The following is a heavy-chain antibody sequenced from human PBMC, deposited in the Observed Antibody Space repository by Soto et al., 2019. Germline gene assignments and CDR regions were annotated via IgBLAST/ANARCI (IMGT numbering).Heavy chain of an antibody. CDR1: GGSISSYY. CDR3: ARVWNYYGSGSYYPAYYFDY. CDR2: IYYSGST. D-gene: IGHD3-10*01. Sequence: SETLSLTCTVSGGSISSYYWSWIRQPPGKGLEWIGYIYYSGSTNYNPSLKSRVTISVDTSKNQFSLKLSSVTAADTAVYYCARVWNYYGSGSYYPAYYFDYWGQGTLVTVSS. J-gene: IGHJ4*02. V-gene: IGHV4-59*01.